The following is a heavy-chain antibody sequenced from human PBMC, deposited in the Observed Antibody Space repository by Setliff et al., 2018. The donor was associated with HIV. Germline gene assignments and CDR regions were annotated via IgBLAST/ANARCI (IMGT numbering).Heavy chain of an antibody. CDR2: IGTGGDT. D-gene: IGHD2-15*01. J-gene: IGHJ6*03. Sequence: GGSLRLSCATSGFAFSDYDFHWVRQVTGEGLEWVSAIGTGGDTYYADSVKGRFTISRDKSKNTLYLQLNSLRAEDTAVYYCAKHECSGGCYYYMDVWGKGIMVTVSS. CDR3: AKHECSGGCYYYMDV. V-gene: IGHV3-13*01. CDR1: GFAFSDYD.